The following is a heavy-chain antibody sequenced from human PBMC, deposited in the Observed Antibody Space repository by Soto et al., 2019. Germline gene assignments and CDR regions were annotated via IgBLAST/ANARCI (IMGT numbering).Heavy chain of an antibody. CDR2: ISSSGSTI. Sequence: PGGSLRRSCAASGFTFSSYEMNWVRQAPGKGLEWVSYISSSGSTIYYADSVKGRFTISRDNAKNSLYLQMNSLRAEDTAVYYCARELGGDGDYVSFVGWFDPWGQGTLVTVSS. CDR1: GFTFSSYE. J-gene: IGHJ5*02. CDR3: ARELGGDGDYVSFVGWFDP. D-gene: IGHD4-17*01. V-gene: IGHV3-48*03.